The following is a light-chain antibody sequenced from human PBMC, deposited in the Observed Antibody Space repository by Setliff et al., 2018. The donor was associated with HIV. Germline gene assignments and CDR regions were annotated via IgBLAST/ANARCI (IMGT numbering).Light chain of an antibody. V-gene: IGLV2-14*01. J-gene: IGLJ1*01. CDR2: EVR. CDR1: TSDVGGYNY. CDR3: SSYASSSTLYYV. Sequence: QSALTQPASVSGSPGQSLTISCTGTTSDVGGYNYVSWYQQHPGKAPKLIIYEVRNRPSGVSDRFSGSKSGNTASLTISGLQADDEADYYCSSYASSSTLYYVFGTGTKVTVL.